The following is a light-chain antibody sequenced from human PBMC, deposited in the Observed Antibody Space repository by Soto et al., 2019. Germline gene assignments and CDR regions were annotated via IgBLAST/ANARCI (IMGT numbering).Light chain of an antibody. CDR2: DVS. CDR1: SSDVGSYNY. Sequence: QSALTQPASVSGSPGQSITISCTGTSSDVGSYNYVSWYQQYPGKDPKLMIYDVSNRPSGVSYRFSGSKSGNTASLTISGRQAEDEAEYCCSSYTTSSTHVVFGGGTKLTVL. V-gene: IGLV2-14*01. J-gene: IGLJ2*01. CDR3: SSYTTSSTHVV.